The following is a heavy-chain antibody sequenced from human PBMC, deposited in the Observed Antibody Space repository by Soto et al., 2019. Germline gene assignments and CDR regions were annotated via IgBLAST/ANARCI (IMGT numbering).Heavy chain of an antibody. Sequence: SETLSLTCAVYGGSFSGYYWSWIRQPPGKGLEWIGEINHSGSTNYNPSLKSRVTISVDTSKNQFSLKLSSVTAADTAVYYCARGPPPGYSYGFTDYWGQGTLVTVSS. J-gene: IGHJ4*02. V-gene: IGHV4-34*01. CDR3: ARGPPPGYSYGFTDY. D-gene: IGHD5-18*01. CDR1: GGSFSGYY. CDR2: INHSGST.